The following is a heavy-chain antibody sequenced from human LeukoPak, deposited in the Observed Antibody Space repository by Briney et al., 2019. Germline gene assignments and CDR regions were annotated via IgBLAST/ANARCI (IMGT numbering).Heavy chain of an antibody. J-gene: IGHJ3*02. CDR2: INPSGGST. Sequence: ASVKVSCKASGYTFTSYYMHWVRQAPGQGLEWMGIINPSGGSTSYAQKFQGRVTMTRDTSTSTVYMELSSLRSEDTAVYYCAGGGRENYYDSSGSPENAFDIWGQGTMVTVSS. CDR3: AGGGRENYYDSSGSPENAFDI. D-gene: IGHD3-22*01. CDR1: GYTFTSYY. V-gene: IGHV1-46*01.